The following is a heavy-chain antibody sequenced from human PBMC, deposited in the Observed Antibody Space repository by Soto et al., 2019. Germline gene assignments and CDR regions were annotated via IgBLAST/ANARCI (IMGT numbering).Heavy chain of an antibody. Sequence: GGSLRLSCAASGFTFSSYGMNWVRQDPGKGLEWVSAISGSGGSTYYADSVKGRFTISRDNSKNTLYLQMNSLRAEDTAVYYCAKAARITMIVVVPTWGQGTLVTSPQ. D-gene: IGHD3-22*01. V-gene: IGHV3-23*01. CDR3: AKAARITMIVVVPT. CDR1: GFTFSSYG. J-gene: IGHJ5*02. CDR2: ISGSGGST.